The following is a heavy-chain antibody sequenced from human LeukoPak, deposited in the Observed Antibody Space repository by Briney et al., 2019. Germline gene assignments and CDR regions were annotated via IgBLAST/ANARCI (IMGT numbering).Heavy chain of an antibody. Sequence: GSLRLSCAASGFTFDDYGMSWVRQAPGKGLEWVSGINWNGGSTGYADSVKGRFTISRDNAKNSLYLQMNSLRAEDTALYYCARVDCSGGSCYSYYYYMDVWGKGTTVTVSS. CDR2: INWNGGST. J-gene: IGHJ6*03. V-gene: IGHV3-20*04. CDR3: ARVDCSGGSCYSYYYYMDV. CDR1: GFTFDDYG. D-gene: IGHD2-15*01.